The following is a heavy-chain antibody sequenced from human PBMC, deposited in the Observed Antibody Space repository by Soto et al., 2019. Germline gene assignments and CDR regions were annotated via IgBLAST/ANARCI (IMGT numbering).Heavy chain of an antibody. J-gene: IGHJ4*02. Sequence: EVQLLESGGGSVQPGGSLRLSCAASGFTFSNYAMTWVRQAPGKGLEWVSTMSGTAGNTYYADSVKGRFTISRDNSTNTLYLQMYSLRAEDTAVYYCAKKYYFGSGSYVFYFDYWGQGTLVTVSS. V-gene: IGHV3-23*01. CDR3: AKKYYFGSGSYVFYFDY. CDR1: GFTFSNYA. CDR2: MSGTAGNT. D-gene: IGHD3-10*01.